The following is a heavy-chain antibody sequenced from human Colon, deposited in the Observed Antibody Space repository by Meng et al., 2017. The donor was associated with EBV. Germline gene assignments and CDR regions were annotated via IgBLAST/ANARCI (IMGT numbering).Heavy chain of an antibody. Sequence: QRQHQHVGGGLCKPSETLSLTCAVNGGSLSGAYWNWIRQPPGKGLEWIGEIIHGGSPSYNPSLKSRVTISIDTSKNQLSLMLSSVTAADTAVYYCARRPTGIDYWGQGTLVTGS. J-gene: IGHJ4*02. CDR1: GGSLSGAY. V-gene: IGHV4-34*12. CDR3: ARRPTGIDY. D-gene: IGHD2-8*02. CDR2: IIHGGSP.